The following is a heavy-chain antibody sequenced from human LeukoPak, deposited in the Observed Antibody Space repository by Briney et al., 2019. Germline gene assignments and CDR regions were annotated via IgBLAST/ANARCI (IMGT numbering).Heavy chain of an antibody. CDR1: SASITSSPYF. D-gene: IGHD3-16*02. Sequence: SETLSLTCTVSSASITSSPYFWGWIRQSPGKGLEWIGSISYSGTTYYNPSLKSRVTISVDTSKNQFSLKLNSVTAADTAVYYCARHFNVWGSYRYRGLDYWGQGTLVTVSS. CDR3: ARHFNVWGSYRYRGLDY. CDR2: ISYSGTT. V-gene: IGHV4-39*01. J-gene: IGHJ4*02.